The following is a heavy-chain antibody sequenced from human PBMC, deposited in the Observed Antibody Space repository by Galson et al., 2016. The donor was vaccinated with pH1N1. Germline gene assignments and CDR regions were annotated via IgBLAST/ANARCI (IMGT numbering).Heavy chain of an antibody. CDR3: ARDVAPPGHYAMDV. J-gene: IGHJ6*02. Sequence: SVKVSCKASGYTFTFTGYFIHWVRQAPGQGLEFEWMGRINPYSGDTDFAQNFQGKVTMTRDTSIGTAYMEVSRLTSDDTAIYYCARDVAPPGHYAMDVRGQGTTVTVSS. CDR1: GYTFTFTGYF. V-gene: IGHV1-2*06. CDR2: INPYSGDT.